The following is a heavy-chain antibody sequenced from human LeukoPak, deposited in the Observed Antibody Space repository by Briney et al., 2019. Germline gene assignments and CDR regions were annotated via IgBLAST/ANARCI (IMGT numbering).Heavy chain of an antibody. D-gene: IGHD2-8*01. CDR3: ARDSYCPNDVCYDY. J-gene: IGHJ4*02. CDR1: GGSISSYY. Sequence: PSETLSLTCTVSGGSISSYYWSWIRQPPGKGLEWIGYIYYSGSTNYNPSLKSRVTISVDTSKNQFSLKLSSVTAADTAVYYCARDSYCPNDVCYDYWGQGVLVTVS. CDR2: IYYSGST. V-gene: IGHV4-59*01.